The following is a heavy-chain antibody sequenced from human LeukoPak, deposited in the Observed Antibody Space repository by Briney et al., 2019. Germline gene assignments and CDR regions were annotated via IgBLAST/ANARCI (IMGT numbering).Heavy chain of an antibody. CDR1: GGTFSSYA. CDR3: ARVGTLYDFWSAYYYYMDV. CDR2: IIPIFSTA. D-gene: IGHD3-3*01. Sequence: SVKVSCKASGGTFSSYAISWVRQAPGQGLEWMGGIIPIFSTANYAQKFQGRVTITADESTSTAYMELSSLRSEDTAVYYCARVGTLYDFWSAYYYYMDVWGKGTTVTVSS. V-gene: IGHV1-69*13. J-gene: IGHJ6*03.